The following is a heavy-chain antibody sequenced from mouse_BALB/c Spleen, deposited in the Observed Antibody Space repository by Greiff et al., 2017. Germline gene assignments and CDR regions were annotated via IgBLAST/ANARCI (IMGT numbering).Heavy chain of an antibody. CDR1: GYSITSGYY. D-gene: IGHD1-1*01. CDR2: ISYDGSN. V-gene: IGHV3-6*02. Sequence: EVQLVESGPGLVKPSQSLSLTCSVTGYSITSGYYWNWIRQFPGNKLEWMGYISYDGSNNYNPSLKNRISITRDTSKNQFFLKLNSVTTEDTATYYCAREESYYYGPWFAYWGQGTLVTVSA. J-gene: IGHJ3*01. CDR3: AREESYYYGPWFAY.